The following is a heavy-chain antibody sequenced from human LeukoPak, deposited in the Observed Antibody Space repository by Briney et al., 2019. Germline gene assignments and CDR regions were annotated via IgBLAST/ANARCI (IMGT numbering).Heavy chain of an antibody. V-gene: IGHV4-59*01. CDR3: ARGGPSYYGSWSPFDY. D-gene: IGHD3-10*01. J-gene: IGHJ4*02. CDR1: GGSISTYY. Sequence: SETLSLTCTVSGGSISTYYWSWIRQPPGKGLEWIGYIYYSGSTNYNPSLKSRLTISVDTSKNQFSLKLISVTAADTAVYYCARGGPSYYGSWSPFDYWDQGTLVTISS. CDR2: IYYSGST.